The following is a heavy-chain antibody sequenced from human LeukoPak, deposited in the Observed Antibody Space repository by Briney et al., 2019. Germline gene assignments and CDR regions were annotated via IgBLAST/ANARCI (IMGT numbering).Heavy chain of an antibody. CDR1: GGSISSSTSY. V-gene: IGHV4-39*07. D-gene: IGHD2-21*02. CDR3: ARGGDPSYYMDV. Sequence: KPSETLSLTCTVSGGSISSSTSYWGWIRQPPGKGLEWIGNIYFRGSTYYNPSLKSRVTISVDTSKNQFSLKLSSVTAANTAVYYCARGGDPSYYMDVWGKGTTVTISS. CDR2: IYFRGST. J-gene: IGHJ6*03.